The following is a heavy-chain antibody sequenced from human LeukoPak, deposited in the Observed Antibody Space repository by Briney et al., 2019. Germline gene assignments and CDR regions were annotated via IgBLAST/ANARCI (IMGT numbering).Heavy chain of an antibody. J-gene: IGHJ4*02. Sequence: GGSLRLSCAASGFTFSSYWMTWVRQAPGKGLEWVANIKRDGSEKHYVDSVKGRFAISRDNAKNSMFLQMNSLRAEDTAVYYCASLLVAGVASVDYWVQGTLVTVSS. CDR1: GFTFSSYW. D-gene: IGHD6-19*01. CDR2: IKRDGSEK. V-gene: IGHV3-7*03. CDR3: ASLLVAGVASVDY.